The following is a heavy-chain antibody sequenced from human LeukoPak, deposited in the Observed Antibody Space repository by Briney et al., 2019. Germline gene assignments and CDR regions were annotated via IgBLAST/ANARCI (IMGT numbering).Heavy chain of an antibody. CDR3: AGYNCSSTRCYTGGFDY. J-gene: IGHJ4*02. D-gene: IGHD2-2*02. CDR1: GFTISDFG. CDR2: IWYDGSKR. Sequence: PGRSLRLSCTASGFTISDFGLHWVRQAPGKGLEWVAVIWYDGSKRYYADSVKGRFTISRDDSKNTVYLQMTSLRVDDTAVYYCAGYNCSSTRCYTGGFDYWGQGTLVTVSS. V-gene: IGHV3-33*01.